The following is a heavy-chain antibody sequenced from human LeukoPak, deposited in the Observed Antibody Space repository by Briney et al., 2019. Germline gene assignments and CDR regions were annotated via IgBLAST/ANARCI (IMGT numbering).Heavy chain of an antibody. Sequence: GGSLRLSCAASGFTFSSYAMSWVRRAPGKGLEWVSAISGSGGGTYYADSVKGRFTISRDNSKNTLYLQMNSLRAEDTAVYYCAKDRTLSSPYYDFWSGYYKDYYFDYWGQGTLVTVSS. V-gene: IGHV3-23*01. CDR1: GFTFSSYA. J-gene: IGHJ4*02. D-gene: IGHD3-3*01. CDR3: AKDRTLSSPYYDFWSGYYKDYYFDY. CDR2: ISGSGGGT.